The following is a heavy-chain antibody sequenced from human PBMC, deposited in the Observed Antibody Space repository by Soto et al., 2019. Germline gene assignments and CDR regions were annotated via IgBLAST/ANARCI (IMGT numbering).Heavy chain of an antibody. D-gene: IGHD2-2*01. J-gene: IGHJ5*02. CDR3: ARDGFCTSTTCRVGNWFDP. CDR1: GGSFSGYY. Sequence: PSETLSLTCVVYGGSFSGYYWSWIRQSPGKGLEWIGGINHRGSTNYNPSLESRVTISVDTSKNQFSLKLPSVTAADTAMYYCARDGFCTSTTCRVGNWFDPWGQGTLVIVS. V-gene: IGHV4-34*01. CDR2: INHRGST.